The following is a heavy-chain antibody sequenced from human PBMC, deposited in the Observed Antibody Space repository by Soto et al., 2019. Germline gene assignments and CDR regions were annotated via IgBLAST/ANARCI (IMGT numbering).Heavy chain of an antibody. Sequence: GASVKVSCKASGYTFTSYDINWVRQATGQGLEWMGWMNPNSGNTGYARKFQGRVTMTRNTSISTAYMELSSLRSEDTAVYYCARGVMWDTAMVDYWGQGTLVTVSS. J-gene: IGHJ4*02. V-gene: IGHV1-8*01. CDR3: ARGVMWDTAMVDY. D-gene: IGHD5-18*01. CDR1: GYTFTSYD. CDR2: MNPNSGNT.